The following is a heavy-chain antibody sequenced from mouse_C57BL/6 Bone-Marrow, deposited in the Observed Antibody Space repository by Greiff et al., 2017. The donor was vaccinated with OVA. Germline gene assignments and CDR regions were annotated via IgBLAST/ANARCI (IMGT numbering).Heavy chain of an antibody. CDR2: ISNKANGYTT. Sequence: EVKVEESGGGLVQPGGSLSLSCAASGFTFTDYYMSWVRQPPGKALEWLGFISNKANGYTTEYSASVKGRFTISRDNSKSILYLQMNALRAEDSATYYCASSRLPHWYFDVWGTGTTVTVSS. V-gene: IGHV7-3*01. J-gene: IGHJ1*03. CDR1: GFTFTDYY. CDR3: ASSRLPHWYFDV.